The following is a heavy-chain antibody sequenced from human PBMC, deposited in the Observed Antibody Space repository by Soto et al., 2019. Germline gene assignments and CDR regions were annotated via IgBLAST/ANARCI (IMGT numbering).Heavy chain of an antibody. V-gene: IGHV4-59*01. CDR3: ARVDEGIAASAFDY. D-gene: IGHD6-13*01. CDR2: IYYSGRT. CDR1: GLSISSYY. J-gene: IGHJ4*02. Sequence: TLSLTCTVSGLSISSYYWSWIRQPPGKGLEWIGYIYYSGRTNYNPSLKSRVTISVDTSKNQFSLKLSSVTAADTAVYYCARVDEGIAASAFDYWGQGTLVTVSS.